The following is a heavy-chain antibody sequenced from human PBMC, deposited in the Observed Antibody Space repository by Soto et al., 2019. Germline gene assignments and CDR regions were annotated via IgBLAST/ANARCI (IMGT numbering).Heavy chain of an antibody. V-gene: IGHV1-2*02. Sequence: ASVEVSCKXSGYTFTGYYMHWVRQAPGQGLEWMGWINPNSGGTNYAQKFQGRVTMTRDTSISTAYMELSRLRSDDTAVYYCARHYYGSGSYYNPGFYFDYWGQGTLVTVSS. CDR3: ARHYYGSGSYYNPGFYFDY. J-gene: IGHJ4*02. CDR1: GYTFTGYY. CDR2: INPNSGGT. D-gene: IGHD3-10*01.